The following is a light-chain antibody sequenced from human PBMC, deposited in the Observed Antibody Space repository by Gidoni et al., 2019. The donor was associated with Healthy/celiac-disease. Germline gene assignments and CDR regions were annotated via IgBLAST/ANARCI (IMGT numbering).Light chain of an antibody. J-gene: IGLJ3*02. CDR1: SSNIGAGYD. Sequence: SVLTQPPSVSGATGQRVTISCTGSSSNIGAGYDVPWSQQLPGTAPKLLIYGNSNRPSGVPDRFSGSKSGTSASLAITGLQAEDEADYYCQSYDSSLSGDWVFGGGTKLTVL. V-gene: IGLV1-40*01. CDR3: QSYDSSLSGDWV. CDR2: GNS.